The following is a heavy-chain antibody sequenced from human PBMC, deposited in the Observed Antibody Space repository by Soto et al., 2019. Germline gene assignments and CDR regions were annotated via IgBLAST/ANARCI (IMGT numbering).Heavy chain of an antibody. D-gene: IGHD5-18*01. J-gene: IGHJ6*02. Sequence: QPGGSLRLSCAASGFTFNSYAMSWVRQAPGKGLEWVSTISGSGGSTYYTDSVKGRFTISRDNSKNTLYLQMNSLRAEDTAVYYCAGGGDTAMIYGMDVWGQGTTVTVSS. CDR1: GFTFNSYA. CDR2: ISGSGGST. V-gene: IGHV3-23*01. CDR3: AGGGDTAMIYGMDV.